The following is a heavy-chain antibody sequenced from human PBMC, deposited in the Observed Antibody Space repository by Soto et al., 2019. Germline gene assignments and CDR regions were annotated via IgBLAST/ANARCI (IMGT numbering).Heavy chain of an antibody. D-gene: IGHD3-10*02. CDR1: GFTFSSYG. J-gene: IGHJ4*02. CDR2: MSYDGSDT. Sequence: GGSLRLSCEASGFTFSSYGMHWVRQTPGKGLEWVAFMSYDGSDTFYADSVKGRFTISRDNSKNTLFLHMSNLRAEDTAMYYCTIVRVADSALDHWGQGTLVTVSS. CDR3: TIVRVADSALDH. V-gene: IGHV3-30*02.